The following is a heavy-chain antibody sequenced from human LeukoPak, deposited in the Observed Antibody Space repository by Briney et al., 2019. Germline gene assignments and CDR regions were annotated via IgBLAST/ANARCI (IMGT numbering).Heavy chain of an antibody. Sequence: AVTVTCKSSGCTFSSYAISWVLQAPGQGLEWMGGIIPNFGTANYAQKVQGRVTITRDESTSTAYMELSSLSSEDTAVYCCARERKARPPPSGDYALTFYYWGQGNL. J-gene: IGHJ4*02. D-gene: IGHD4-17*01. CDR2: IIPNFGTA. CDR1: GCTFSSYA. CDR3: ARERKARPPPSGDYALTFYY. V-gene: IGHV1-69*05.